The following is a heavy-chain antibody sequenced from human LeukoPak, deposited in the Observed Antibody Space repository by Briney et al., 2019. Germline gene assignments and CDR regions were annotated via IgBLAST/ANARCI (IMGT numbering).Heavy chain of an antibody. CDR1: GFPFSGYG. CDR3: TTDRSYYDYVWGSYRDFDY. CDR2: IKSKTDGGTT. J-gene: IGHJ4*02. V-gene: IGHV3-15*01. Sequence: GGSLRLSCAASGFPFSGYGMHWVRQAPGKGLEWVGRIKSKTDGGTTDYAAPVKGRFTISRDDSKNTLYLQMNSLKTEDTAVYYCTTDRSYYDYVWGSYRDFDYWGQGTLVTVSS. D-gene: IGHD3-16*02.